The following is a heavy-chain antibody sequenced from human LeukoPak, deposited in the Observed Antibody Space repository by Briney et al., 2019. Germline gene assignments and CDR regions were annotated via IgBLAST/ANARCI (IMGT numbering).Heavy chain of an antibody. D-gene: IGHD3-3*01. CDR2: IYYSGST. J-gene: IGHJ1*01. CDR3: ARPPLYYDFWSGPESAEYFQH. Sequence: SETLSLTCTVSGGSISSSSYYWGWIRQPPGKGLEWIGGIYYSGSTYYNPSLKSRVTISVDTSKNQFSLKLSSVTAADTAVYYCARPPLYYDFWSGPESAEYFQHWGQGTLVTVSS. V-gene: IGHV4-39*01. CDR1: GGSISSSSYY.